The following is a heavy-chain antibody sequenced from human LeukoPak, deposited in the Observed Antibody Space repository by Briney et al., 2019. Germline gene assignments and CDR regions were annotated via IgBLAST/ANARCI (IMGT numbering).Heavy chain of an antibody. J-gene: IGHJ5*02. Sequence: PSETLSLTCTVSGGSISSYYWSWIRQPPGKGLEWIGYMYNSGITNYNPSLRSRVTISVDTSKNQFSLRLRSVTAADTAVYYCARGGTTVTPGLLWFDPWGQGTLVTVSS. D-gene: IGHD4-17*01. CDR1: GGSISSYY. CDR2: MYNSGIT. V-gene: IGHV4-59*08. CDR3: ARGGTTVTPGLLWFDP.